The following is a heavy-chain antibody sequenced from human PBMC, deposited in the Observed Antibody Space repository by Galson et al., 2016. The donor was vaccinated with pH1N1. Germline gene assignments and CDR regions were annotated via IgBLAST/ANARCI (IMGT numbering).Heavy chain of an antibody. CDR3: ARPAEQQWLVILPFGY. D-gene: IGHD6-19*01. V-gene: IGHV3-48*03. J-gene: IGHJ4*02. CDR1: GFAFSSYE. Sequence: LRLSCAASGFAFSSYEMNWVRQAPGKGLEWVSHISRSGGTIHYADSVKGRFTVSRDNAKNSLYLQMNSLRAEDTAVYYCARPAEQQWLVILPFGYWGQGILVTVSS. CDR2: ISRSGGTI.